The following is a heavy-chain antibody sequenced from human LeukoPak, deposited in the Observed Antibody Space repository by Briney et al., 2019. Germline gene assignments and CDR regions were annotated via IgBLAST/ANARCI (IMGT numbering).Heavy chain of an antibody. J-gene: IGHJ4*02. Sequence: GGSLRLSCAGSGFSFSNYWMSWVRQAPGKGLEWVANVRPDGSETQYVDSMKGRFTVSRDNSENSLYLRMSSLRAEDTAVYYCARDASADILTGYYLRKNPPPTYWGQGTLVTVSS. V-gene: IGHV3-7*01. CDR2: VRPDGSET. D-gene: IGHD3-9*01. CDR3: ARDASADILTGYYLRKNPPPTY. CDR1: GFSFSNYW.